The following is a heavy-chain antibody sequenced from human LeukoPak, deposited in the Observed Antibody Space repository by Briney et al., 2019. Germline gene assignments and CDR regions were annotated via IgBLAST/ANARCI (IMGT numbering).Heavy chain of an antibody. Sequence: ASVKVSCKASGYTFTGYYMHWVRQAPGKGLEWMGGFDPEDGETIYAQKFQGRVTMTEDTSTDTAYMELSSLRSEDTAVYYCATGLVRGVIVYWGQGTLVTVSS. D-gene: IGHD3-10*01. J-gene: IGHJ4*02. CDR1: GYTFTGYY. CDR3: ATGLVRGVIVY. CDR2: FDPEDGET. V-gene: IGHV1-24*01.